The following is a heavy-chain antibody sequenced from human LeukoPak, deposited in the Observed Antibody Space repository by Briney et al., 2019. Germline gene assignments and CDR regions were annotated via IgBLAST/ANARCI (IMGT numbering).Heavy chain of an antibody. J-gene: IGHJ4*02. CDR3: ARDYDILTGYSRFDY. D-gene: IGHD3-9*01. V-gene: IGHV3-21*01. Sequence: GGSLRRSCAASGFTFSTYRMNWVRQAPGKGLEWVSYISSSGSYKYYADSVKGRFTVSRDNAKNSLYLQMNSLRAEDTAVYYCARDYDILTGYSRFDYWGQGTLVTVSS. CDR2: ISSSGSYK. CDR1: GFTFSTYR.